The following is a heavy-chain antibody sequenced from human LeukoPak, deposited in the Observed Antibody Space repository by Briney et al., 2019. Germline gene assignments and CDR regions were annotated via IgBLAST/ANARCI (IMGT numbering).Heavy chain of an antibody. J-gene: IGHJ4*02. D-gene: IGHD6-19*01. Sequence: GSLRLSCAASGFTVSSNYMSWIRQPPGKGLEWIGEINHSGSTNYNPSLKSRVTISVDTSKNQFSLKMSSVTAADTAVYYCARDSGIAVAGDRFDYWGQGTLVTVSS. CDR3: ARDSGIAVAGDRFDY. V-gene: IGHV4-34*01. CDR1: GFTVSSNY. CDR2: INHSGST.